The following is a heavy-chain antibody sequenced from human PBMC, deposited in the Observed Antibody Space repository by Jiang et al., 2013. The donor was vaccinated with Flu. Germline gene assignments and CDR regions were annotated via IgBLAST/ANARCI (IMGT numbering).Heavy chain of an antibody. CDR2: INAGNGNT. J-gene: IGHJ5*02. CDR3: ARDSIAVAGHNNWFDP. D-gene: IGHD6-19*01. Sequence: GAEVKKPGASVKVSCKASGYTFTSYAMHWVRQAPGQRLEWMGWINAGNGNTKYSQKFQGRVTITRDTSASTAYMELSSLRSEDTAVYYCARDSIAVAGHNNWFDPWGQGTLVTVSS. CDR1: GYTFTSYA. V-gene: IGHV1-3*01.